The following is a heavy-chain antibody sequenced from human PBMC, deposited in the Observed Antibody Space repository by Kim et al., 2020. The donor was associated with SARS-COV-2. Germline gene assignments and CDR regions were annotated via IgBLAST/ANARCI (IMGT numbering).Heavy chain of an antibody. CDR2: IAGNDGRT. Sequence: GGSLRLSCAAPGFSFRYSAMSWVRQAPGKGLEWVSFIAGNDGRTYYADSVRGRCTVSGDYSQNTMFLQMNSLRAEDTAVYYCAQSSIVGRAYYLDYWGQGTLVTVSS. J-gene: IGHJ4*02. V-gene: IGHV3-23*03. CDR3: AQSSIVGRAYYLDY. D-gene: IGHD1-26*01. CDR1: GFSFRYSA.